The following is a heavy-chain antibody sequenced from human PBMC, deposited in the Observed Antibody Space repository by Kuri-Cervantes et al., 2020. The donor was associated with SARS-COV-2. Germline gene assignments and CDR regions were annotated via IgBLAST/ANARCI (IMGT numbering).Heavy chain of an antibody. J-gene: IGHJ4*02. CDR1: RFTFSSYV. Sequence: GESLKISCAASRFTFSSYVMSWVRQAPGKGLEWVSAISGSGSETYYADSVKGRFTISRDNSKDKMYLQMSGLRADDTAVYYCVKWGFCLTISCPINHFDYWGQGTLVTVSS. CDR2: ISGSGSET. V-gene: IGHV3-23*01. D-gene: IGHD2-2*01. CDR3: VKWGFCLTISCPINHFDY.